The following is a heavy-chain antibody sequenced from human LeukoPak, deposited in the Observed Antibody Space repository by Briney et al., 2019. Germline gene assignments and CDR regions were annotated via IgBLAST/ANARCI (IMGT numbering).Heavy chain of an antibody. J-gene: IGHJ4*02. CDR2: INPNSGGT. D-gene: IGHD5-18*01. V-gene: IGHV1-2*02. Sequence: ASVKVSFKASGYTFTGYYMHWVRQAPGQGLEWMGWINPNSGGTNYAQKFQGRVTMTRDTSISTAYMELSRLRSDDTAVYYCARNAAMATSFFDYWGQGTLVTVSS. CDR3: ARNAAMATSFFDY. CDR1: GYTFTGYY.